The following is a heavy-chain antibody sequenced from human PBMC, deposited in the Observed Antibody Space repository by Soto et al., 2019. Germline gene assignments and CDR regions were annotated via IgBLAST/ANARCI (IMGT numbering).Heavy chain of an antibody. CDR3: AGRGAHCSGCKYYDWNDVWDGMDI. CDR1: GYTFTSYD. D-gene: IGHD1-1*01. Sequence: ALVKVSCKASGYTFTSYDITWVRQATLRGLEWMGWISAYNGNTNYAQKLQGRVTMTTDTSTSTAYMELRSLRSGGTAGYYCAGRGAHCSGCKYYDWNDVWDGMDIWAQATTVTVPS. J-gene: IGHJ6*02. V-gene: IGHV1-18*01. CDR2: ISAYNGNT.